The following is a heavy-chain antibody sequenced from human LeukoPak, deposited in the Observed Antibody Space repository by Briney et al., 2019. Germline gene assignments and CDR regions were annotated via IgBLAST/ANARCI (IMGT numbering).Heavy chain of an antibody. D-gene: IGHD2-21*01. CDR3: ASHYSAEDWFDP. CDR2: TNSDGSSR. J-gene: IGHJ5*02. CDR1: GFTFSGHW. V-gene: IGHV3-74*01. Sequence: GGSLRLSCAVSGFTFSGHWMFWVRQAPGKGLEWVSSTNSDGSSRGYTDSVKGRFTVSRDNAKNSLYLQMNSLRAEDTAVYYCASHYSAEDWFDPWGQGTLVTVSS.